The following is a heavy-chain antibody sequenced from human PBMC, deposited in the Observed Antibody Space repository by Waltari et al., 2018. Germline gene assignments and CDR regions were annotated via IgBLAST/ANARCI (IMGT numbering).Heavy chain of an antibody. CDR1: GCSPRDYG. CDR3: ARVWGVTTSDF. J-gene: IGHJ4*02. D-gene: IGHD4-17*01. CDR2: ISSSGPTI. V-gene: IGHV3-48*03. Sequence: EVQLVESGGGLVQPGGSLRLSCAASGCSPRDYGMNWVRQAPGKGLEWLSFISSSGPTIHYADSVKGRFTVSRDNTKNSLSLQMNSLRAEDTAVYYCARVWGVTTSDFWGQGTLVTVSS.